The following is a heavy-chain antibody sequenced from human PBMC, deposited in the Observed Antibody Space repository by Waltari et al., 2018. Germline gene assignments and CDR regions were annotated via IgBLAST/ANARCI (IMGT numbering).Heavy chain of an antibody. Sequence: QVQLQESGPGLVKPSQTLSLTCTVSGGSISSGSYYWSWIRQPAGKGLEWIGRIYTSGSTNYNPALKSRGTISVDTSKNQVSLKLSSVTAADTAVYYCARDVYGSGSYHSHFDYWGQGTLVTVSS. CDR3: ARDVYGSGSYHSHFDY. V-gene: IGHV4-61*02. D-gene: IGHD3-10*01. CDR2: IYTSGST. CDR1: GGSISSGSYY. J-gene: IGHJ4*02.